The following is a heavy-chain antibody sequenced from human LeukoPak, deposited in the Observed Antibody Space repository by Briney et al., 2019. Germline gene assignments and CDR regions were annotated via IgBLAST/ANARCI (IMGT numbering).Heavy chain of an antibody. CDR2: ISYDGSNK. CDR3: AKASDILTGYYDY. J-gene: IGHJ4*02. V-gene: IGHV3-30*18. CDR1: GFTFSSYG. Sequence: PGRSLRLSCAASGFTFSSYGMHWARQAPGKGLEWVAVISYDGSNKYYADSVKGRFTISRDNSKNTLYLQMNSLRAEDTAVYYCAKASDILTGYYDYWGQGTLVTVSS. D-gene: IGHD3-9*01.